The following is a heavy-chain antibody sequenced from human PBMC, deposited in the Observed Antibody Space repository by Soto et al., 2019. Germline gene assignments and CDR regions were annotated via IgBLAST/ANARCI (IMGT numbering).Heavy chain of an antibody. D-gene: IGHD4-17*01. J-gene: IGHJ6*03. CDR2: IYYSGST. Sequence: SETLSLTCTVSGGSISSSSYYWGWIRQPPGKGLEWIGSIYYSGSTYYNPSLKSRVTISVDTSKNQFSLKLSSVTAADTAVYYCASTNYGDYDYYYYYMDVWGKGTTVTVSS. V-gene: IGHV4-39*01. CDR1: GGSISSSSYY. CDR3: ASTNYGDYDYYYYYMDV.